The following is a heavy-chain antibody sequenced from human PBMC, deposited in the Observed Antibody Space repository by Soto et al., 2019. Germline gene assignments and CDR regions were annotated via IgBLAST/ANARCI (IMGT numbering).Heavy chain of an antibody. CDR1: GYTFSNNG. D-gene: IGHD2-21*02. J-gene: IGHJ4*02. CDR3: ARKGGDWEPADY. CDR2: ISAYTGNT. Sequence: QVQLVQSGAEVKSPGASVKVSCKASGYTFSNNGINWVRQAPGQGLEWMGWISAYTGNTKYAQSFQGRVTMTTDTSTSTAYLELRTLRYDDTAVYYCARKGGDWEPADYWGQGTLVTVSS. V-gene: IGHV1-18*01.